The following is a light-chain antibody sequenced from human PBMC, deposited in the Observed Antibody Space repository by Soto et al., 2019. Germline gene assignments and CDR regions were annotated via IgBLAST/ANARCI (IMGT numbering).Light chain of an antibody. CDR1: QGVSRK. CDR2: GAS. Sequence: DIVMTQSPATLSVAPGERVTFSCRASQGVSRKLAWYQHKPGQAPRLLISGASTGATGIPARFSGSGSGTEVTPNISSLQSQDCAVFYCQQYHRWPITFGGGTKVEIK. CDR3: QQYHRWPIT. V-gene: IGKV3-15*01. J-gene: IGKJ4*01.